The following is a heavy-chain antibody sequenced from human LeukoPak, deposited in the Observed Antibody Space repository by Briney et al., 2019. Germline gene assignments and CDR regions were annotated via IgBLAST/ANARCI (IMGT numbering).Heavy chain of an antibody. Sequence: GASVKVSCKASGGTFSSYAISWVRQAPGQGLEWMGGIIPIFGTANYAQKFQGRVTITADKSTSTAYKELSSLRSEDTAVYYCARALFGRFDPWGQGTLVTVSS. CDR2: IIPIFGTA. CDR1: GGTFSSYA. CDR3: ARALFGRFDP. V-gene: IGHV1-69*06. D-gene: IGHD3-10*01. J-gene: IGHJ5*02.